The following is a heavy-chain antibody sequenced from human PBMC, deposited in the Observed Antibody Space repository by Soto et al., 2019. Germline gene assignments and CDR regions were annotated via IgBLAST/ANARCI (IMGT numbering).Heavy chain of an antibody. D-gene: IGHD2-8*01. CDR1: GFTLSNAW. J-gene: IGHJ4*02. V-gene: IGHV3-15*01. CDR2: IKNKMEGGTT. Sequence: EVQLVESGGGLVKPGGSLRLSCAASGFTLSNAWVRWVRQAPGKGLEWVGRIKNKMEGGTTDYAAPVKGRFTISRDDSKNMVDLQINSLITYDTAVYYCAPNGNFDYWSQGTLVTVSS. CDR3: APNGNFDY.